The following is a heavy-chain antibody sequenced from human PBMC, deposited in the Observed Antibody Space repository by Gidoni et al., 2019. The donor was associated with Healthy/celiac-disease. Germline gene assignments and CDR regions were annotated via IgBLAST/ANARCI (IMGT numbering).Heavy chain of an antibody. D-gene: IGHD6-19*01. J-gene: IGHJ5*02. CDR2: IYYSGST. CDR1: GGSIRSSRYY. CDR3: ARHPGYSSGWSMWGVYNWFDP. Sequence: QLQLQESGPGLVKPSETLSLTCTVPGGSIRSSRYYWGWIRQPPGKGLEWIGSIYYSGSTYYNPSLKSRVTISVDTSKNQFSLKLSSVTAADTAVYYCARHPGYSSGWSMWGVYNWFDPWGQGTLVTVSS. V-gene: IGHV4-39*01.